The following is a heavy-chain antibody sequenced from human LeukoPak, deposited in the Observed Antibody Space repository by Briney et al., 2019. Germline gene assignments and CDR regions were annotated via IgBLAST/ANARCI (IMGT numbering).Heavy chain of an antibody. Sequence: GGSLRLSCAASGFTFSSHGMHWVRQAPGKGLEWVANIKQDGSEKYYVDSVKGRFTISRDNSKNTLSLQMNSLRAEDTAVYYCARGQSGGYVYYFDYWGQGTLVTVSS. CDR1: GFTFSSHG. CDR3: ARGQSGGYVYYFDY. V-gene: IGHV3-7*01. J-gene: IGHJ4*02. CDR2: IKQDGSEK. D-gene: IGHD5-12*01.